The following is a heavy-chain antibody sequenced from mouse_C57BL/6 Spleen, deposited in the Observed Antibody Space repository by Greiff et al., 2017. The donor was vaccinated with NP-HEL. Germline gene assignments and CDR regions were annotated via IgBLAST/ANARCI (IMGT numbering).Heavy chain of an antibody. J-gene: IGHJ2*01. CDR2: IYPGDGDT. D-gene: IGHD1-1*01. Sequence: QVQLKQSGPELVKPGASVKISCKASGYAFSSSWMNWVKQRPGKGLEWIGRIYPGDGDTNYNGKFKGKATLTADKSSSTAYMQLSSLTSEDSAVYFCARRGYYGSSPFDYWGQGTTLTVSS. V-gene: IGHV1-82*01. CDR3: ARRGYYGSSPFDY. CDR1: GYAFSSSW.